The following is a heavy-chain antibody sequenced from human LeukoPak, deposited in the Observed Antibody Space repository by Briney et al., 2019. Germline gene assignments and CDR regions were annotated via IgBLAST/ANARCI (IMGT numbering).Heavy chain of an antibody. J-gene: IGHJ6*02. CDR3: ARLRPYSSTWYAYYGMDV. D-gene: IGHD6-13*01. V-gene: IGHV3-7*04. Sequence: PGGSLRLSRVASRFTLSRYWMTWVRQAPGRGLEWVANIKEDGTQNYYVDSVKGRFTISRDNAKNSLYLQMNSLRTDETAVYYCARLRPYSSTWYAYYGMDVWGQGTTVTVSS. CDR2: IKEDGTQN. CDR1: RFTLSRYW.